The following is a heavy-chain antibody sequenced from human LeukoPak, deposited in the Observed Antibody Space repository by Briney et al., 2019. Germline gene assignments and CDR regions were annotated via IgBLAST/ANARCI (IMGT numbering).Heavy chain of an antibody. CDR3: ARGGDTAIGDFDY. CDR1: GGSFSGYY. D-gene: IGHD5-18*01. CDR2: INHSGST. V-gene: IGHV4-34*01. J-gene: IGHJ4*02. Sequence: MSSETLSLTCAVYGGSFSGYYWSWIRQPPGKGLEWIGEINHSGSTNYNPSLKSRVTISVDTSKNQFSLKLSSVTAADTAVYYCARGGDTAIGDFDYWGQGTLVTVSS.